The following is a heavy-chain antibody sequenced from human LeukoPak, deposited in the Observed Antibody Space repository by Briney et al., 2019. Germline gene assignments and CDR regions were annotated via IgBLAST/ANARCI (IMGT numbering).Heavy chain of an antibody. CDR2: IIPILGIA. CDR1: GYTFTSYT. D-gene: IGHD1-1*01. V-gene: IGHV1-69*02. J-gene: IGHJ5*02. CDR3: ARWYSEGGYNWFDP. Sequence: ASVKVSCKASGYTFTSYTISWVRQAPGQGLEWMGRIIPILGIANYAQKFQGRVTITADKSTSTAYMELSSLRSEDTAVYYCARWYSEGGYNWFDPWGQGTLVTVSS.